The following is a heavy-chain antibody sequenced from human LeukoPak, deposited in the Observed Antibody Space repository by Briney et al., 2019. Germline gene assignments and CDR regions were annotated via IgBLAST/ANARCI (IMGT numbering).Heavy chain of an antibody. Sequence: GGSLRLSCAVSGFTVSSNYMSWVRQAQGKGLEWVSLIYSGGNTYYADSVKGRFTISRDNSKNTLYVQMNSLSPVDTAVYYCARGTQQLSPVFDHWGQGTLVTVSS. D-gene: IGHD6-13*01. V-gene: IGHV3-66*01. CDR1: GFTVSSNY. J-gene: IGHJ4*02. CDR2: IYSGGNT. CDR3: ARGTQQLSPVFDH.